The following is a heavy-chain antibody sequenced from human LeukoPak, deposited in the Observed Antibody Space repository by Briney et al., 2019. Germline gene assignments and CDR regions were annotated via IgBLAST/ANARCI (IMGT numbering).Heavy chain of an antibody. D-gene: IGHD2-2*02. V-gene: IGHV3-21*01. Sequence: PGGSLRLPCAASGFTFSSYAMSWVRQAPGKGLERVSSISSSSSYIYYADSVKGRFTISRDNAKNSLYLQMNSLRAEDTAVYYCARGSHCSSTSCYTEIFDYWGQGTLVTVSS. CDR3: ARGSHCSSTSCYTEIFDY. CDR2: ISSSSSYI. CDR1: GFTFSSYA. J-gene: IGHJ4*02.